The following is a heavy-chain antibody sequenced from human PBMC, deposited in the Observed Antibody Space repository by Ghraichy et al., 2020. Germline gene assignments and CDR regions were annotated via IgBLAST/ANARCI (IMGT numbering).Heavy chain of an antibody. CDR1: GFTFNTYY. CDR2: IKQDGSEK. CDR3: GRGGYIYGSNPIDY. Sequence: GESLNISCAASGFTFNTYYMTWVRQAPGKGLEWVANIKQDGSEKYYVDSVKGRFTISIDNAKDSVYLQMNSLRAEDTAVYYCGRGGYIYGSNPIDYWGQGSQVIVSS. V-gene: IGHV3-7*04. D-gene: IGHD5-18*01. J-gene: IGHJ4*02.